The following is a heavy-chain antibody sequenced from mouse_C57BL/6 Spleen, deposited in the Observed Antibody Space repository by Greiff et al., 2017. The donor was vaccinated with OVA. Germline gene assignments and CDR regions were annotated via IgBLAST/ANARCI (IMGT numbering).Heavy chain of an antibody. CDR3: ARGSRDWYFDV. V-gene: IGHV1-18*01. Sequence: EVQLQESGPELVKPGASVKIPCKASGYTFTDYNMDWVKQSHGKSLEWIGDINPNNGGTIYNQKFKGKATLTVDKSSSTAYMELRSLTSEDTAVYYCARGSRDWYFDVWGTGTTVTVSS. J-gene: IGHJ1*03. CDR1: GYTFTDYN. CDR2: INPNNGGT. D-gene: IGHD1-1*01.